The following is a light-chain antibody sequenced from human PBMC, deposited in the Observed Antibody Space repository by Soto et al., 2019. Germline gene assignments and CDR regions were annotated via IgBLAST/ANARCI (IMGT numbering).Light chain of an antibody. J-gene: IGLJ3*02. CDR3: QSYDSSLSGSGV. V-gene: IGLV1-40*01. CDR2: GNS. CDR1: SSNIGAGFD. Sequence: QLVLTQPPSVSGAPGQRVTISCTGSSSNIGAGFDVHWYQHLPGTAPKLLIYGNSNRPSGVPDRFSGSKSGTSASLAITGLQAEDEADYHCQSYDSSLSGSGVFGGGTKLTVL.